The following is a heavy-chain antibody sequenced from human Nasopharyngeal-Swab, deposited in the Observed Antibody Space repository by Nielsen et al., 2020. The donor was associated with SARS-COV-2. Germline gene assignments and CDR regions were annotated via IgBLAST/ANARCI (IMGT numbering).Heavy chain of an antibody. V-gene: IGHV3-48*02. CDR3: ARDLKGSGSYYNPILDY. Sequence: WIRRPPGKGLEWVSYISSSSSTIYYADSVKGRFTISRDNAKNSLYLQMNSLRDEDTAVYYCARDLKGSGSYYNPILDYWGQGTLVTVSS. J-gene: IGHJ4*02. CDR2: ISSSSSTI. D-gene: IGHD3-10*01.